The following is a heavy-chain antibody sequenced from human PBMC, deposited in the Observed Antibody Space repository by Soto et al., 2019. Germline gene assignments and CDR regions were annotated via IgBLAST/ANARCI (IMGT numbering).Heavy chain of an antibody. CDR1: GYTFTSYD. Sequence: ASVKVSCKASGYTFTSYDINWVRQATGQGLEWMGWMNPNSGNTGYAQKFQGRVTMTRNTSISTAYMELSSLRSEDTAVYYCARGGCSSTSCYETHNWFDPWGQGTLVTVSS. CDR2: MNPNSGNT. J-gene: IGHJ5*02. CDR3: ARGGCSSTSCYETHNWFDP. V-gene: IGHV1-8*01. D-gene: IGHD2-2*01.